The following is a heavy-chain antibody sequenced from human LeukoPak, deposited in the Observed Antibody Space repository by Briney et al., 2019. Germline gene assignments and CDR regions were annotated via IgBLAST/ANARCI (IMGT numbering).Heavy chain of an antibody. CDR2: IWYDGSNK. V-gene: IGHV3-33*01. Sequence: GRSLRLSCAASGFTFSSYGMHWVRQAPSKGLEWVAVIWYDGSNKYYADSVKGRFTISRDNSKNTLYLQMNSLRAEDTAVYYCARELGYGHGFDYWGQGTLVTVSS. CDR3: ARELGYGHGFDY. J-gene: IGHJ4*02. CDR1: GFTFSSYG. D-gene: IGHD5-18*01.